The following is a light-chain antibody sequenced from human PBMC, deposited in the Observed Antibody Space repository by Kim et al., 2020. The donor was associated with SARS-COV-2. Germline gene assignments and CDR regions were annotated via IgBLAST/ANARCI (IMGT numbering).Light chain of an antibody. CDR3: QAWDTSSWV. Sequence: SYELTQPPSVSVSPGQTASITCSGDKLGDKYACWYQQKAGQSPVVVIYQDNKRPSGIPERFSGSNSGNTATLTISGTQAMDEADYYCQAWDTSSWVFG. CDR2: QDN. CDR1: KLGDKY. J-gene: IGLJ3*02. V-gene: IGLV3-1*01.